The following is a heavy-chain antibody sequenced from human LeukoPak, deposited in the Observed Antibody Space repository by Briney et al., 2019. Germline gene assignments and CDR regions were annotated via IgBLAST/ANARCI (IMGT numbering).Heavy chain of an antibody. CDR2: ISGSGDIT. CDR1: GFTFSNFA. J-gene: IGHJ6*04. CDR3: AELGITMIGGV. D-gene: IGHD3-10*02. V-gene: IGHV3-23*01. Sequence: GGSLRLSCAASGFTFSNFAMTWVRQAPGKGLEWVSTISGSGDITYYADSVKGRFTISRDNAKNSLYLQMNSLRAEDTAVYYCAELGITMIGGVWGKGTTVTISS.